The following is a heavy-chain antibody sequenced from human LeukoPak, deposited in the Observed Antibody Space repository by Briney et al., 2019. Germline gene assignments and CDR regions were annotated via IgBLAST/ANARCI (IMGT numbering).Heavy chain of an antibody. J-gene: IGHJ4*02. CDR3: AKDPPYQPHAKYFDY. Sequence: GGSLRLSCAVSGFTFSGFWMSWSRQAPGKGLEWVSAISGSGGSTYYADSVKGRFTISRDNSKNTLYLQMNSLRAEDTAVYYCAKDPPYQPHAKYFDYWGQGTLVTVSS. D-gene: IGHD2-2*01. CDR1: GFTFSGFW. V-gene: IGHV3-23*01. CDR2: ISGSGGST.